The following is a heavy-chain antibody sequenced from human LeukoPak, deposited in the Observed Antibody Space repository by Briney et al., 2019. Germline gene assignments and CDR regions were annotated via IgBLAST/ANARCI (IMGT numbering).Heavy chain of an antibody. D-gene: IGHD2-21*02. CDR1: GYTFTSYG. CDR3: ARGRDCGGDCYSNWFDP. J-gene: IGHJ5*02. CDR2: INAGNGNT. V-gene: IGHV1-3*03. Sequence: GASVKVSCKASGYTFTSYGISWVRQAPGQGLEWMGWINAGNGNTKYSQEFQGRVTITRDTSASTAYMELSSLRSEDMAVYYCARGRDCGGDCYSNWFDPWGQGTLVTVSS.